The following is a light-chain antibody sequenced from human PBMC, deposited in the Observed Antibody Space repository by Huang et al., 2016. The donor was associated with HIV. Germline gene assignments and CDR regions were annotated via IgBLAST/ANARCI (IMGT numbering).Light chain of an antibody. J-gene: IGKJ4*01. CDR1: QDISNY. CDR2: DAS. V-gene: IGKV1-33*01. Sequence: DIQMTQSPSSLSASVGDRVTITCQASQDISNYLNCDQQKPGKAPKLLIYDASNLETGVPSRFSRSGSGTEFTFTISSLQPEDIATYYCQQYDNLPRFGGGTKVEIK. CDR3: QQYDNLPR.